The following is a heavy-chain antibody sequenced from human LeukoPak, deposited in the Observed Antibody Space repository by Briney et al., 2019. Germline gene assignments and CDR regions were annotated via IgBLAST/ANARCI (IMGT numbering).Heavy chain of an antibody. J-gene: IGHJ5*02. D-gene: IGHD3-3*01. CDR2: INHSGST. Sequence: SETLSLTCAVYGGTFSGYYWSWIRQPPGKGLEWIGEINHSGSTNYNPSLKSRVTISVDTSKNQFSLKLSSVTAADTAVYYCARVKYYDFWSGYQNNNWFDPWGQGTLVTVSS. V-gene: IGHV4-34*01. CDR3: ARVKYYDFWSGYQNNNWFDP. CDR1: GGTFSGYY.